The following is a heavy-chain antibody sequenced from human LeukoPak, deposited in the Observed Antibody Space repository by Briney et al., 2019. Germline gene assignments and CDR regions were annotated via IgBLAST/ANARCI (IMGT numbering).Heavy chain of an antibody. CDR2: IIPIFDTA. CDR3: ARGGLLWFGELFAFDI. CDR1: GDTFSSYA. Sequence: EASVKVSCKASGDTFSSYAISWVRQAPGQGLEWMGGIIPIFDTANYAQKFQGRVTITADKSTNTAYMELSSLRSEDTAVYYCARGGLLWFGELFAFDIWGQGTMVTVSS. J-gene: IGHJ3*02. V-gene: IGHV1-69*06. D-gene: IGHD3-10*01.